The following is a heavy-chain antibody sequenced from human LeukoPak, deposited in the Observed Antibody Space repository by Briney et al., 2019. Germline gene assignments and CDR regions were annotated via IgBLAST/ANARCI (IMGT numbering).Heavy chain of an antibody. CDR1: GFTFSSYG. Sequence: GGSLTLSCAASGFTFSSYGMHWVRQAPGKGLEGVAFIRYDGSNKYYADSVKGRFTISRDNSKDTLYLQMNSLRAEDTAVYYCANLIGGATYYFDYWGQGPLVSVSS. J-gene: IGHJ4*02. CDR2: IRYDGSNK. D-gene: IGHD1-26*01. V-gene: IGHV3-30*02. CDR3: ANLIGGATYYFDY.